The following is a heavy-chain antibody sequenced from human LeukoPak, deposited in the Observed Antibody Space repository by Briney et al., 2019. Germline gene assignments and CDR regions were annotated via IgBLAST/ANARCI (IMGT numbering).Heavy chain of an antibody. V-gene: IGHV3-30*18. CDR3: AKDLTTYGDYSRKIDY. D-gene: IGHD4-17*01. J-gene: IGHJ4*02. CDR2: ISYDGSNK. Sequence: PGGSLRLSCAASGFTFSSYGMHWVRQAPGKGLEWVAAISYDGSNKYYADSVKGRFTISRDNSKNTLYLQMNSLRAEDTAVYYCAKDLTTYGDYSRKIDYWGQGTLVTVSS. CDR1: GFTFSSYG.